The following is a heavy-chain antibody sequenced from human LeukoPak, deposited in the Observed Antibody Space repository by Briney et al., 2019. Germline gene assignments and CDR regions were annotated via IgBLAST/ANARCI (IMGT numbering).Heavy chain of an antibody. J-gene: IGHJ4*02. CDR3: ARDTYLDTAMVDY. CDR1: GGSFSGYY. D-gene: IGHD5-18*01. CDR2: IYYSGST. V-gene: IGHV4-30-4*08. Sequence: PSETLSLTCAAYGGSFSGYYWSWIRQPPGKGLEWIGYIYYSGSTYYNPSLKSRVTISVDTSKNQFSLKLSSVTAADTAVYYCARDTYLDTAMVDYWGQGTLVTVSS.